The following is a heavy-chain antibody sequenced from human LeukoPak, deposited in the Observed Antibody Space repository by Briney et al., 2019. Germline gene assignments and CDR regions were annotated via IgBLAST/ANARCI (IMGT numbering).Heavy chain of an antibody. J-gene: IGHJ4*02. D-gene: IGHD3-22*01. V-gene: IGHV1-2*02. CDR2: INPNSGGT. CDR1: GYTFTGYY. CDR3: ARGALLIVE. Sequence: ASVKVSCKASGYTFTGYYMHWVRQAPGQGLEWMGWINPNSGGTNYAQKFQGRVTMTRDTSISTVYMELSSLRSEDTAVYYCARGALLIVEWGQGTLVTVSS.